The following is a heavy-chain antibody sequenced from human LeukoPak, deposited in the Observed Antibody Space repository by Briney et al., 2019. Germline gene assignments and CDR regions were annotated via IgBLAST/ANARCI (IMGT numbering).Heavy chain of an antibody. D-gene: IGHD3-10*01. CDR2: ISGSGGST. Sequence: GGSLRLSCAASGFTFSSYAMSWVRQAPGKGLEWVSAISGSGGSTYYADSVKGRFTISRDNSKNTLYLQMNSLRAEDTAVYYCAKDLDYYGGYHGMDVWGQGTTVTVSS. V-gene: IGHV3-23*01. J-gene: IGHJ6*02. CDR3: AKDLDYYGGYHGMDV. CDR1: GFTFSSYA.